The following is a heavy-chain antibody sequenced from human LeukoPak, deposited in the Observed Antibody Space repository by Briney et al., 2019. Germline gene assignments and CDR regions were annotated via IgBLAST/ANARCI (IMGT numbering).Heavy chain of an antibody. D-gene: IGHD3-3*01. CDR1: GFTFSSYG. Sequence: GGSLRLSCAASGFTFSSYGMHWVRQAPGKGLEWVAFIRYDGSNKYYADSVKGRFTISRDNSKNTLYLQMSSLRAEDTAVYYCAKDYDGYYYYYMDVWGKGTTVTISS. CDR3: AKDYDGYYYYYMDV. CDR2: IRYDGSNK. J-gene: IGHJ6*03. V-gene: IGHV3-30*02.